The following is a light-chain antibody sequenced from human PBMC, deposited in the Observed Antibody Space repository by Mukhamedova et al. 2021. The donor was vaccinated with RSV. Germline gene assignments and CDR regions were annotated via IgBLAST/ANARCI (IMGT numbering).Light chain of an antibody. CDR2: DAS. V-gene: IGKV1D-13*01. J-gene: IGKJ2*01. Sequence: WYQRRVHGKGPTLLIYDASSLQTGVSSRFGGSGSGTDFTLTISSLQPADFATYYCQQFDQYPYTFGQGTKLEI. CDR3: QQFDQYPYT.